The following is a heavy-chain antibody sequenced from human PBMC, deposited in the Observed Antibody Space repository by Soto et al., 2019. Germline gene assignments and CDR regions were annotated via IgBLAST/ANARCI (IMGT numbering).Heavy chain of an antibody. J-gene: IGHJ6*02. CDR1: GFTVSSNY. Sequence: PGGSLRLSCAASGFTVSSNYMSWVRQAPGKGLEWGSVIYSGGSTYYADSVKGRFTISRDNSKNTLYLQMNSLRAEDTAVYYCARDTDTGGMDVWGQGTTVTVSS. D-gene: IGHD5-18*01. V-gene: IGHV3-53*01. CDR3: ARDTDTGGMDV. CDR2: IYSGGST.